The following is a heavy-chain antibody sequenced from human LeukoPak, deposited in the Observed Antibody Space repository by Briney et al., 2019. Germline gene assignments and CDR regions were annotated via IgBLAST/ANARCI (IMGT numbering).Heavy chain of an antibody. Sequence: GGSLRLSCAASGFTFSSYSMNWVRQAPGKGLEWVSSISSSSSYIYYADSVKGRFTISRDNAKNSLYLQMNSLRAEDTAVYYCARGGERYSSSTSCLLPDYWGQGTLVTVSS. V-gene: IGHV3-21*01. CDR1: GFTFSSYS. D-gene: IGHD2-2*01. J-gene: IGHJ4*02. CDR3: ARGGERYSSSTSCLLPDY. CDR2: ISSSSSYI.